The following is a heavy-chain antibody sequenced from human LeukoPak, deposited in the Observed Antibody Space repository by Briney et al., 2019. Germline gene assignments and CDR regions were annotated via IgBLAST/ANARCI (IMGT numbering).Heavy chain of an antibody. CDR2: INHSGST. Sequence: SETLSLTCAVYGGSFSGYYWSWVRQPPGKGLEWIGEINHSGSTNYNPSLTSRVTISVGTSKNQFSLKMRSVTAADTAVYYCARGASSGYYYVRERGYYFDYWGQGTLVTVSS. CDR1: GGSFSGYY. CDR3: ARGASSGYYYVRERGYYFDY. V-gene: IGHV4-34*01. J-gene: IGHJ4*02. D-gene: IGHD3-22*01.